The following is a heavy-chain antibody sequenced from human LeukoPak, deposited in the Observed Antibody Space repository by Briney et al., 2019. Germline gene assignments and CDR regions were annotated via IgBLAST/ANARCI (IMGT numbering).Heavy chain of an antibody. D-gene: IGHD2-15*01. V-gene: IGHV3-33*01. CDR2: IWYDGSNK. CDR1: GFTFSSYG. Sequence: GGSLRLSCAASGFTFSSYGMHWVRQAPGKGLEWVAVIWYDGSNKYYADSVKGRFTISRDNSKNTLYLQMTSLRAEDTAVYYCARERGYCSGGSCNDAFDIWGQGTMVTVSS. CDR3: ARERGYCSGGSCNDAFDI. J-gene: IGHJ3*02.